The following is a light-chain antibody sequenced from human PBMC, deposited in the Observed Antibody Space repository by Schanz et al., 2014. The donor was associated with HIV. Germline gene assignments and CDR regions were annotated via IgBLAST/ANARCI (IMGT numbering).Light chain of an antibody. CDR1: QSISSSY. CDR2: GAS. Sequence: EIVLTQSPGTLSLSPGERATLSCRASQSISSSYLVWYQQKPGQAPRLLIYGASSRATGIPDRFSGSGSGTDFTLTISRLETEDFAVYSCQHYGSSRPWTFGQGTKVEIK. V-gene: IGKV3-20*01. CDR3: QHYGSSRPWT. J-gene: IGKJ1*01.